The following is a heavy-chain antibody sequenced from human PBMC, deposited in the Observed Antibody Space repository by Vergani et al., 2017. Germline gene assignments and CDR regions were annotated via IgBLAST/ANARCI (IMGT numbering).Heavy chain of an antibody. CDR3: ARINYYGSSGYSLTRWHNWCDP. J-gene: IGHJ5*02. CDR2: INQDGSAK. Sequence: EVQLVESGGGLVQPGGSLRLSCAASGFIFSHYWMSWVRQAPGKGLEWVANINQDGSAKYYVDSVKGRFTISRDNAKNSLYLQVNSLRAEDTALYYCARINYYGSSGYSLTRWHNWCDPWGQGTLITFSS. D-gene: IGHD3-22*01. V-gene: IGHV3-7*01. CDR1: GFIFSHYW.